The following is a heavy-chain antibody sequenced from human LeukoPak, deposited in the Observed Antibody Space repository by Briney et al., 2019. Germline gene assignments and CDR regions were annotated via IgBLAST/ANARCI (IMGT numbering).Heavy chain of an antibody. Sequence: KPSETLSPTCSVSGRSLSGYYWRWIRQPPGRGREWIGYIFDRGTTKYNPSLKSRVTISVDSSKNQFSLRLTSVTAAGTAVYHCVRGGQHSSRWFWGDYWGQGTLVSVSS. V-gene: IGHV4-59*01. D-gene: IGHD6-13*01. CDR2: IFDRGTT. CDR3: VRGGQHSSRWFWGDY. J-gene: IGHJ4*02. CDR1: GRSLSGYY.